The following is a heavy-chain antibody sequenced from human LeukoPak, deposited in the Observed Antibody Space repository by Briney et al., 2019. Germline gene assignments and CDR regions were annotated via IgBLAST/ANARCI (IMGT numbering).Heavy chain of an antibody. J-gene: IGHJ3*02. CDR1: GFTFSSYA. D-gene: IGHD3-10*01. V-gene: IGHV3-30*04. Sequence: PGGSLRLSCAASGFTFSSYAMHWVHQAPGKGLEWVAVISYDGSNKYYADSVKGRFTISRDNSKNTLYLQMNSLRAEDTAVYYCAKEGDYYGSGSYRDGFDIWGQGTRATVSS. CDR2: ISYDGSNK. CDR3: AKEGDYYGSGSYRDGFDI.